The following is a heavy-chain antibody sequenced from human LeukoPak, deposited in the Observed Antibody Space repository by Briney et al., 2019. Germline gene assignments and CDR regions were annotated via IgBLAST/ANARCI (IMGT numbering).Heavy chain of an antibody. J-gene: IGHJ4*02. Sequence: GGSLRLSCAASGFTFSSYAMSWVRQAPGKGLEWVSVIYSGGSTYYADSVKGRFTISRDNSKNTLYLQMNSLRAEDTAVYYCARAGIAVAGTDYWGQGTLVTVSS. D-gene: IGHD6-19*01. V-gene: IGHV3-53*01. CDR2: IYSGGST. CDR1: GFTFSSYA. CDR3: ARAGIAVAGTDY.